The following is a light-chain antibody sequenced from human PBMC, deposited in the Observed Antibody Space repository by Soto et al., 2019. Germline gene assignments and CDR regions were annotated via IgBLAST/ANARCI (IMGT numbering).Light chain of an antibody. V-gene: IGLV2-23*01. J-gene: IGLJ1*01. Sequence: SVLPQPSSVSVSPGQSITISCTGTSSDVGSYNLVSWYQQHPGKAPKLMIYEGSKRPSGVSNRFSGSKSGNTASLTISGLQAEDEADYYCCSYAGSSTSYVFGTGTKVTVL. CDR2: EGS. CDR1: SSDVGSYNL. CDR3: CSYAGSSTSYV.